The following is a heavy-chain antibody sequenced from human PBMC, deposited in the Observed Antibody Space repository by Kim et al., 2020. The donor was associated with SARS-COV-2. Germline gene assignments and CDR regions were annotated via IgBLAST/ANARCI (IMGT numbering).Heavy chain of an antibody. Sequence: YIDYADSMKGRFTISRDNAKNSLYLQMNSLRAEDTAIYYCAGAGVDAFDIWGQGTMVTVSS. D-gene: IGHD3-3*01. J-gene: IGHJ3*02. V-gene: IGHV3-21*01. CDR3: AGAGVDAFDI. CDR2: YI.